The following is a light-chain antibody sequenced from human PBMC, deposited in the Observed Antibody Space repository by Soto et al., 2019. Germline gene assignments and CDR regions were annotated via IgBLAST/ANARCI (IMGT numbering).Light chain of an antibody. V-gene: IGKV1-33*01. CDR1: QDINNY. CDR2: DAS. CDR3: QQYDNLATT. J-gene: IGKJ3*01. Sequence: DIQMTQSPTSLSASVGDRVTITCQASQDINNYLNWYQQKPGKAPKLLIYDASNLEAGVPSRFSGSGSGTDFTFTISSLQPEDIATYYCQQYDNLATTFGPGTKVDIK.